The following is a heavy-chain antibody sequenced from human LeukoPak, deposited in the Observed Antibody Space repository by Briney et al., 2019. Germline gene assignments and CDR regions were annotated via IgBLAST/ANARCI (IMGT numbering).Heavy chain of an antibody. J-gene: IGHJ6*03. CDR2: IYYSGST. V-gene: IGHV4-39*07. D-gene: IGHD2-2*01. CDR3: ARDLLNHIVPYYYMDV. Sequence: SETLSLTCTVSGGSISSSSYYWGWIRQPPGKGLEWIGSIYYSGSTYYNPSLKSRVTISVDTSKNQFSLKLSSVTAADTAVYYCARDLLNHIVPYYYMDVWGKGTTVTVSS. CDR1: GGSISSSSYY.